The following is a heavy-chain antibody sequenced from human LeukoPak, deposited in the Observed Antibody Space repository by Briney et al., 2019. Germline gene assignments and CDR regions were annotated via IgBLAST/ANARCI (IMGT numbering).Heavy chain of an antibody. CDR1: GLTVSSNY. D-gene: IGHD1-7*01. V-gene: IGHV3-53*01. CDR2: IYSGGST. CDR3: ARDRPPKTGTTGPYYFDY. J-gene: IGHJ4*02. Sequence: GGSLRLSCAASGLTVSSNYMSWVRQAPGKGLEWVSVIYSGGSTYYADSVKGRFTISRDNSKNTLYLQMNSLRAEDTAVYYCARDRPPKTGTTGPYYFDYWGQGTLVTVSS.